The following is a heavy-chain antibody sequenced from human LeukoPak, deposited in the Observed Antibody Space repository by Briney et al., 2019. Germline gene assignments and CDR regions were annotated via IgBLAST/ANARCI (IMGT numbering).Heavy chain of an antibody. V-gene: IGHV4-4*07. J-gene: IGHJ5*02. CDR2: IYTTGSS. CDR3: ARGYRVIYGPEGFDP. CDR1: GGSISSYH. Sequence: SETLSLTCSVSGGSISSYHWCWIRQPAGKGLEWIGRIYTTGSSNYNPSLKSRVTISVHTSKNQFSLKLNSVTATDTAVYYCARGYRVIYGPEGFDPWGQGTLVTVSS. D-gene: IGHD2/OR15-2a*01.